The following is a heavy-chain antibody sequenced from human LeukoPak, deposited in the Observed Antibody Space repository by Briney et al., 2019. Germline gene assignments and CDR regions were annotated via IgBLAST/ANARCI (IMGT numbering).Heavy chain of an antibody. V-gene: IGHV3-74*01. D-gene: IGHD3-10*01. CDR3: ARWRAGFGELLSFDC. J-gene: IGHJ4*02. Sequence: GGSLRLSCAASGFTFSSYWVHWVRYAPGKGLVWVSRINSDGSSTSYADSVKGRFTISRDNAKNTLYLQMNSLRAEDTAVYYCARWRAGFGELLSFDCWGQGTLVTVSS. CDR2: INSDGSST. CDR1: GFTFSSYW.